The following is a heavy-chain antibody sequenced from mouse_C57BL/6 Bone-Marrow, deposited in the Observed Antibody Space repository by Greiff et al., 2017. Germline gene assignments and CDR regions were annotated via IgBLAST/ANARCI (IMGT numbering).Heavy chain of an antibody. Sequence: EVKLMESGTVLARPGASVKMSCKTSGYTFTSYWMHWVKQRPGQGLEWIGAIYPGNSDTSYNQKFKGKAKLTAVTSASTAYMELSSLTNEDSAVYYCTRCDYDVAWFAYWGQGPLVTVSA. CDR3: TRCDYDVAWFAY. V-gene: IGHV1-5*01. CDR1: GYTFTSYW. D-gene: IGHD2-4*01. CDR2: IYPGNSDT. J-gene: IGHJ3*01.